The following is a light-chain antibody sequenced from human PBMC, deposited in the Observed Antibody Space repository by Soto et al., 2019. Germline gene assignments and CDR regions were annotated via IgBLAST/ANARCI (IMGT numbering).Light chain of an antibody. CDR2: DVS. J-gene: IGLJ2*01. V-gene: IGLV2-11*01. CDR3: AAWDDSLVV. Sequence: QSVLAQPRSVSGSPGQSVTISCTGTSSDIGGYTYVSWYQQHPGKAPKVIIYDVSERPSGVPDRFSGSKSGNTASLTISGLQPEDEADYYCAAWDDSLVVVGGGTQLPV. CDR1: SSDIGGYTY.